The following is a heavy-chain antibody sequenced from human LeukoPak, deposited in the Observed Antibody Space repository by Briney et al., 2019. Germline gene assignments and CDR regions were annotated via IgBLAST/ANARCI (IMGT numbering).Heavy chain of an antibody. J-gene: IGHJ4*02. CDR1: GYTFTSYG. CDR3: ARDDVVVVAATPIDH. Sequence: ASVKVSCKASGYTFTSYGISWVRQAPGQGLEWMGWISAYNGNTNYAQKLQGRVTMTTDTSTSTAYMELRSLRSDDTAVYYCARDDVVVVAATPIDHWGQGTLVTVSS. V-gene: IGHV1-18*01. D-gene: IGHD2-15*01. CDR2: ISAYNGNT.